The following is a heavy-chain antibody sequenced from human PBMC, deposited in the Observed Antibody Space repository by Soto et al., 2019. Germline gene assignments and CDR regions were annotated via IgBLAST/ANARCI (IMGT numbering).Heavy chain of an antibody. J-gene: IGHJ4*02. Sequence: QLQLQESDPGLVKPSETLSLTCTVSGGSISSSSYYWGWIRQPPGKGLEWIGSIYYSGSTYYNPSLKSRVTISVDTSKNQFSLKLSSVTAADTAVYYCAGGRDGYKFAYWGQGTLVTVSS. D-gene: IGHD5-12*01. V-gene: IGHV4-39*01. CDR3: AGGRDGYKFAY. CDR1: GGSISSSSYY. CDR2: IYYSGST.